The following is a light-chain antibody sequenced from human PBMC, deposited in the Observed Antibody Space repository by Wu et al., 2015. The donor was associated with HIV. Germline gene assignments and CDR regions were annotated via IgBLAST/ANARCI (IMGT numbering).Light chain of an antibody. CDR1: QSISSR. J-gene: IGKJ2*03. CDR3: HQYGGSPPYS. CDR2: GAS. Sequence: EIVMTQSPVTLSVSLGERATLSCRASQSISSRLAWYQQRPGQAPRLLIYGASTRATDIPARFSGSGSGTDFTLTISTLEPEDFAVYFCHQYGGSPPYSFGQGTKLEIK. V-gene: IGKV3-20*01.